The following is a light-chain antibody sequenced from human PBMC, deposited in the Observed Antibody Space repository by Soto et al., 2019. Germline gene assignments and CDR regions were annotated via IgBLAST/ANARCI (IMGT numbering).Light chain of an antibody. J-gene: IGKJ4*01. CDR1: QTVRNNY. Sequence: VLTQSLGTLSLSPGERATLTCRASQTVRNNYLAWYQQKPGQAPRLLIYDASNRVTGIPARFSGSGSGTDFTLTISSLEPEDFALYYCQQRSKWLTFGGGTKVDI. CDR2: DAS. CDR3: QQRSKWLT. V-gene: IGKV3-11*01.